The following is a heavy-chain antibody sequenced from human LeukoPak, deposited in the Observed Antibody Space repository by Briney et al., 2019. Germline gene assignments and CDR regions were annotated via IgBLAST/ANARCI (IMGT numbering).Heavy chain of an antibody. CDR1: GFTFHDYT. D-gene: IGHD4-23*01. J-gene: IGHJ4*02. CDR2: ISYNGGTT. V-gene: IGHV3-43*01. Sequence: GGSLRLSCAASGFTFHDYTMHWVRQAPGKGLEWVSLISYNGGTTYYADSVKGRFTISRDNAKNSLYLQMNSLRDEDTAVYYCARHDYGGNSGDYWGQGTLVTVSS. CDR3: ARHDYGGNSGDY.